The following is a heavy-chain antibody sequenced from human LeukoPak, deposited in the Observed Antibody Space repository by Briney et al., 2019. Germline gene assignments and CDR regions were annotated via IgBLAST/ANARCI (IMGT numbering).Heavy chain of an antibody. D-gene: IGHD4-17*01. Sequence: GGSLTLSCAASGFTFSSYWMTWVRQAPEKGLEWVSAISGSGSSGGSTYYADSVKGRFTISRDNSKNTLYLQMNSLRAEDTAVYYCAKSDTPLYLRCGFDYWGQGTLVTVSS. CDR2: ISGSGSSGGST. CDR3: AKSDTPLYLRCGFDY. V-gene: IGHV3-23*01. CDR1: GFTFSSYW. J-gene: IGHJ4*02.